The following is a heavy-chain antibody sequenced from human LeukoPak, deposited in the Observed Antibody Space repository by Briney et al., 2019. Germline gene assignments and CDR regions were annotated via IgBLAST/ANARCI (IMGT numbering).Heavy chain of an antibody. V-gene: IGHV3-23*01. CDR1: GFTFSSYA. CDR3: AKDKATMDYYGMDV. J-gene: IGHJ6*04. Sequence: GGSLRLSCAASGFTFSSYAMSWVRQAPGKGLEWVSAISGNGGSTYYADSVKGRFTISRDNSKNTLYLQMNSLRAEDTAVYYCAKDKATMDYYGMDVWGKGTTVTVSS. CDR2: ISGNGGST. D-gene: IGHD5-12*01.